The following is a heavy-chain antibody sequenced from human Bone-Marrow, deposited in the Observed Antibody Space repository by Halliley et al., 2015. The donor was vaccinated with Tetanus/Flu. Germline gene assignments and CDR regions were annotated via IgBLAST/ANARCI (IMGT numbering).Heavy chain of an antibody. CDR3: ARGLGIDV. J-gene: IGHJ6*02. V-gene: IGHV4-39*01. Sequence: TLSLTCTVSGGSLSSGSHYWGWIRQPPGKGLEWMGSIHYSGSTYYNPSLKSRVTISGDTSKNQFSLKLSSVTAADRAVYYCARGLGIDVWDQGTTVTVSS. CDR2: IHYSGST. CDR1: GGSLSSGSHY.